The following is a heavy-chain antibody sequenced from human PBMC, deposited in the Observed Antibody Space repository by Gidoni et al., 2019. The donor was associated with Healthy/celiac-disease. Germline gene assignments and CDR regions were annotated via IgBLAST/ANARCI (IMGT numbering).Heavy chain of an antibody. V-gene: IGHV3-48*03. CDR2: ISSSGSTI. D-gene: IGHD3-10*01. CDR3: ARDGRITMVQGVPFDY. Sequence: EVQLVESGGGLVQPGGSLRLSCAASGFTFSSYEMNWVRQAPGKGLEWVSYISSSGSTIYYADSVKGRFTISRDNAKNSLYLQMNSLRAEDTAVYYCARDGRITMVQGVPFDYWGQGTLVTVSS. J-gene: IGHJ4*02. CDR1: GFTFSSYE.